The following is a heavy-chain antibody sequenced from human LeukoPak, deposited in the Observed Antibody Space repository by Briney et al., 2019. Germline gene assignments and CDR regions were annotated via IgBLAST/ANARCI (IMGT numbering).Heavy chain of an antibody. J-gene: IGHJ4*02. CDR2: IDSGGST. CDR1: GFTVRSNY. Sequence: GGSLRLSCAASGFTVRSNYMSWVRQAPGKGLEWVSVIDSGGSTYYADSVKGRFSTSRDNSKNTVYLEMKSLRVEDTAVYYCAREDAFDYWGQGTLVTVSS. V-gene: IGHV3-53*01. D-gene: IGHD2-8*01. CDR3: AREDAFDY.